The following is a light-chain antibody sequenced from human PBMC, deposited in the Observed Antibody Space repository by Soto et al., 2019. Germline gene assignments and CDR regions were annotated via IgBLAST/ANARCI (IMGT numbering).Light chain of an antibody. J-gene: IGLJ2*01. CDR3: QSYDSSLTVV. CDR2: ANN. CDR1: SSNIGTNA. Sequence: QSVLTQPPSASGTPGQRVTISCSGSSSNIGTNAVHWHQQLPGAAPKLLIYANNQRPSGVPARFSASKSGTSASLAISGLQSEDEAEYFCQSYDSSLTVVFGGGTKLTVL. V-gene: IGLV1-44*01.